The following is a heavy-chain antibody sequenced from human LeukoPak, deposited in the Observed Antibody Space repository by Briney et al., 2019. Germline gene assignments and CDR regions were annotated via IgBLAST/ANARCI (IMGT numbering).Heavy chain of an antibody. V-gene: IGHV1-18*01. CDR2: INVYNGNT. J-gene: IGHJ4*02. CDR3: AREDLVRGLIGPDY. Sequence: ASVKVSCKASGYTFTSFGITWVRQAPGQGLEWMGRINVYNGNTKYAEKLQGRVFMTTDTSTSTAYMELRSLGSDDTAVYYCAREDLVRGLIGPDYWGQGTLVTVSS. D-gene: IGHD3-10*01. CDR1: GYTFTSFG.